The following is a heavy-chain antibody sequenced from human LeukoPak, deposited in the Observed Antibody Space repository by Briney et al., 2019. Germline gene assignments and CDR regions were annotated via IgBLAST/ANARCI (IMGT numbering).Heavy chain of an antibody. Sequence: SVKVSCKASGGTFSSYAISWVRQAPGQGLEWMGGIIPIFGTANYAQKFQGRVTITADESTSTAYMELSSPRSEDTAVYYCARQLWLGYCSRTSCWGFDPWGQGTLVTVSS. CDR2: IIPIFGTA. CDR3: ARQLWLGYCSRTSCWGFDP. V-gene: IGHV1-69*13. D-gene: IGHD2-2*01. CDR1: GGTFSSYA. J-gene: IGHJ5*02.